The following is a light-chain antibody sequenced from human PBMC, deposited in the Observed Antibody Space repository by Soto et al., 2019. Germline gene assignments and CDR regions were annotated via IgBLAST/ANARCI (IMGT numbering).Light chain of an antibody. CDR3: QSSGSLPQR. J-gene: IGKJ1*01. Sequence: EIVLTQSPGTLSLSPGERATLSCRASQSVYSNYLGWYQQKPGQAPRLLIYGASPKATDIPARFIGSGSGKNFTLTIKGLKPEDFAFYYCQSSGSLPQRFGQGTKGE. V-gene: IGKV3-20*01. CDR1: QSVYSNY. CDR2: GAS.